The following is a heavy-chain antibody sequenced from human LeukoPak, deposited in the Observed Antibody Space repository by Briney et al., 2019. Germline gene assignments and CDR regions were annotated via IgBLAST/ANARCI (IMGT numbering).Heavy chain of an antibody. CDR3: VKEHDLWHEEGNWFDT. V-gene: IGHV3-53*01. J-gene: IGHJ5*02. Sequence: PGGSLRLSCAASGFTVSSNYMSWVRQAPGKGLEWVSVIYSGGSTYYADSVKGRFTVSRDKSKDTLYLQLNSLRAEDTAIYYCVKEHDLWHEEGNWFDTWGQGVLVTVSS. CDR1: GFTVSSNY. D-gene: IGHD3-3*01. CDR2: IYSGGST.